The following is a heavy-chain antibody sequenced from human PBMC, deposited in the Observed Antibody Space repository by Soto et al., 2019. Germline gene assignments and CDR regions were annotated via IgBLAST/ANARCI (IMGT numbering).Heavy chain of an antibody. J-gene: IGHJ6*02. V-gene: IGHV1-18*01. D-gene: IGHD3-16*01. Sequence: QVQLVQSGAEVKNPGASVKVSCKTSGYVFTSYGIGWARQAPGQGLEWMGWINTYTGNTNYAQNLQGRVTMTTDTSKSTAYMELRSLRSNDTAIYYCVLVDVYVTPSPQDVWGQGTTVNVSS. CDR3: VLVDVYVTPSPQDV. CDR1: GYVFTSYG. CDR2: INTYTGNT.